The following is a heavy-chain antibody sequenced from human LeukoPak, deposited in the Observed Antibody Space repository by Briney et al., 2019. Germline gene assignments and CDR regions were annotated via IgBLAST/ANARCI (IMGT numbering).Heavy chain of an antibody. V-gene: IGHV1-69*13. CDR1: GGTFSSYA. CDR2: IIPIFGAA. Sequence: SVKVSCKASGGTFSSYAISWVRQAPGQGLEWMGGIIPIFGAANYAQKFQGRVTITADESTSTAYMELSSLRSEDTAVYYCARDPDSDVVVVAATRRGFDWGQGTLVTVSS. D-gene: IGHD2-15*01. J-gene: IGHJ4*02. CDR3: ARDPDSDVVVVAATRRGFD.